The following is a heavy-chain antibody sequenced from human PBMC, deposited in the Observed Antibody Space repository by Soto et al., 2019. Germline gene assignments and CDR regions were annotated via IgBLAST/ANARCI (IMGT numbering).Heavy chain of an antibody. J-gene: IGHJ5*02. D-gene: IGHD3-22*01. Sequence: QVQLVQSGAEVKKPRSSVKGSCKASAGTLSSYAITWVRQAPGQGREWMGGIIPIFGTANYAQEFQGRVTITADESTSTAYMERSSLSSEDTAVYDCARDRGPSSGYYPYWFDPWGQGTLVTVSS. V-gene: IGHV1-69*12. CDR3: ARDRGPSSGYYPYWFDP. CDR2: IIPIFGTA. CDR1: AGTLSSYA.